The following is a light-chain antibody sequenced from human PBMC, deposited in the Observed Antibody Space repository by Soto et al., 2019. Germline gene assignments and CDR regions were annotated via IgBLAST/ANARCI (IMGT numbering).Light chain of an antibody. CDR2: GAS. J-gene: IGKJ5*01. CDR1: QSVSSK. Sequence: IGMAQAPAIVSGCRGVVATLSCRASQSVSSKLAWYQQKPGQAPRLLIYGASTRATGIPARFSGSGSGTEFTLTRTTLAPDDFALYSCQQYDKWFSLTLGQGPRL. CDR3: QQYDKWFSLT. V-gene: IGKV3-15*01.